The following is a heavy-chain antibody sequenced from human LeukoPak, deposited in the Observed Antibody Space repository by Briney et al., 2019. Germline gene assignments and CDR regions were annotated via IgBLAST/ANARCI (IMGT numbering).Heavy chain of an antibody. CDR1: LIPYRSDR. Sequence: SLIPYRSDRSNERLQTPGKGLEWISSISSSSSYIYYADSVKGRFTISRDNAKNSLYLQMNSLRAEDTAVYYCARSSNYWGQGPLVTVSS. CDR2: ISSSSSYI. J-gene: IGHJ4*02. V-gene: IGHV3-21*01. CDR3: ARSSNY.